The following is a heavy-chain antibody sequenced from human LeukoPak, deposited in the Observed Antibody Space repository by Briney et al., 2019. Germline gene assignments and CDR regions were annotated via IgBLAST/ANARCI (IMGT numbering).Heavy chain of an antibody. J-gene: IGHJ5*02. CDR3: ARGTPNGKGFSNWFDP. CDR1: GFTFSSYA. CDR2: ISSSSSYI. D-gene: IGHD2-8*01. V-gene: IGHV3-21*01. Sequence: EGSLRLSCAASGFTFSSYAMSWVRQAPGKGLEWVSSISSSSSYIYYADSVKGRFTISRDNAQNSLYLQMNSLRAEDTAVYYCARGTPNGKGFSNWFDPWGQGTLVTVSS.